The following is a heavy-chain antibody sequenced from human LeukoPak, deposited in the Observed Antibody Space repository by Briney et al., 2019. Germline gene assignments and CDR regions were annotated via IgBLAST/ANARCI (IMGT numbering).Heavy chain of an antibody. CDR2: INPSGGST. Sequence: GASVKVSCKASVYTFTSYYMHWVRQAPGQGLEWMGIINPSGGSTSYAQKFQGRATMTRDRSTSTVYMELSSLRSEDTAVYYCARDGEGGVATGTYFTDYWGQGTLVTVSS. CDR1: VYTFTSYY. V-gene: IGHV1-46*01. D-gene: IGHD3-16*01. J-gene: IGHJ4*02. CDR3: ARDGEGGVATGTYFTDY.